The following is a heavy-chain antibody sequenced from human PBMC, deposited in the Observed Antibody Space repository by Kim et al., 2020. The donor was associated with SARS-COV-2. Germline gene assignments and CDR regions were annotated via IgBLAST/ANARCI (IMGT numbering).Heavy chain of an antibody. D-gene: IGHD6-13*01. CDR3: ARLSDSSWTLGGMDV. CDR1: GGSISSSSYY. Sequence: SETLSLTCTVSGGSISSSSYYWGWIRQPPGKGLEWIGSIYYSGSTYYNPSLKSRVTISVDTSKNQFSLKLSSVTAADTAVYYCARLSDSSWTLGGMDVWGQGTTVTVSS. CDR2: IYYSGST. V-gene: IGHV4-39*01. J-gene: IGHJ6*02.